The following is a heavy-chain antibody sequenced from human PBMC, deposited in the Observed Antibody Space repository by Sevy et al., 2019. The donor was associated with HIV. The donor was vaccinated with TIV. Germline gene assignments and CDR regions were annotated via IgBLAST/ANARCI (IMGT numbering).Heavy chain of an antibody. D-gene: IGHD1-26*01. CDR1: GGTFSSYA. V-gene: IGHV1-69*13. CDR2: IIPIFGTA. J-gene: IGHJ4*02. Sequence: ASVKVSGKASGGTFSSYAISWVRQAPGQGLEWMGGIIPIFGTANYAQKFQGRVTITADESTSTAYMELSSLRSEDTAVYYCARAAYLRRVFDYWGQGTLVTVSS. CDR3: ARAAYLRRVFDY.